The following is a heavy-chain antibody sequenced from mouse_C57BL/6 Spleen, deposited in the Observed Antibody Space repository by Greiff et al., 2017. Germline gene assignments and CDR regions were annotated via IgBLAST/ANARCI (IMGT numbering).Heavy chain of an antibody. D-gene: IGHD1-1*01. V-gene: IGHV1-54*01. J-gene: IGHJ3*01. CDR1: GYAFTNYL. CDR3: AIYYYGSFAY. Sequence: QVQLQQSGAELVRPGTSVKVSCKASGYAFTNYLIEWVKQRPGQGLEWIGVINPGSGGTNYNQKFKGKSTLTVDKSSSTAYMQLSSLTSEDSAVYYCAIYYYGSFAYWGQGTLVTVSA. CDR2: INPGSGGT.